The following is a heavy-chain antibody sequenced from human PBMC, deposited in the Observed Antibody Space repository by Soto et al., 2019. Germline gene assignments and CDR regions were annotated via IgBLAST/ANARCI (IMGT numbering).Heavy chain of an antibody. CDR2: IYHAGST. V-gene: IGHV4-4*02. Sequence: SESLSLTCSVSGGSITNSNWWTWVRLPPAKGLEWIGDIYHAGSTKYNPSLERRVTIPVDTSKNQFALTLTSVTAADTAVYFCARGPPIVGNTTPLDSWSRGTLVTVSS. CDR3: ARGPPIVGNTTPLDS. J-gene: IGHJ4*02. D-gene: IGHD1-26*01. CDR1: GGSITNSNW.